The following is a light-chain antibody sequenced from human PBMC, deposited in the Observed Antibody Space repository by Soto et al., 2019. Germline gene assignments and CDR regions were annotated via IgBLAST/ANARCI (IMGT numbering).Light chain of an antibody. CDR1: QDIGNF. J-gene: IGKJ4*01. Sequence: DIQMTQSPSSLSASVGDTVTITCRASQDIGNFFAWFQQKPGTAPKSLISAASSLQSGVPSKFSVSGSGTDINLTINSLQPEDVATYYCRQYHSWPATFGGGTKVEI. V-gene: IGKV1-16*02. CDR3: RQYHSWPAT. CDR2: AAS.